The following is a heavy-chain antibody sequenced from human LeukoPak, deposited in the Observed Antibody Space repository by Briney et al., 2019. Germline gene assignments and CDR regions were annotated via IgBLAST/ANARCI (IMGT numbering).Heavy chain of an antibody. V-gene: IGHV4-31*03. CDR2: IYYSGST. CDR1: GGSISSGGYY. CDR3: ARGFRVVPAAIGSGTSHGYYYGMDV. Sequence: SQTLSLTCTVSGGSISSGGYYWSWIRQHPGKGLEWIGYIYYSGSTNYNPSLKSRVTISVDTSKNQFSLKLSSVTAADTAVYYCARGFRVVPAAIGSGTSHGYYYGMDVWGQGTTVTVSS. J-gene: IGHJ6*02. D-gene: IGHD2-2*01.